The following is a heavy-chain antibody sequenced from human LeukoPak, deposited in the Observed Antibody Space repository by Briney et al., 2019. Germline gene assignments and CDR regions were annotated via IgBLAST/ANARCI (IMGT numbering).Heavy chain of an antibody. V-gene: IGHV1-8*01. CDR2: MNPTSGNT. Sequence: ASVKVSCKASAYTFTSYDINWVRQATGQGLEWMGWMNPTSGNTGYAQKFQGRVTMTRDTSISAAYMELSSLRSEDTAVYYCARDGGYSYGPLDYWGQGTLVTVSS. D-gene: IGHD5-18*01. CDR3: ARDGGYSYGPLDY. J-gene: IGHJ4*02. CDR1: AYTFTSYD.